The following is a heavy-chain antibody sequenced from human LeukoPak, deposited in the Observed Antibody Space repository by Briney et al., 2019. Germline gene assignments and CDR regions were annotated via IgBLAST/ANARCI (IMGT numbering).Heavy chain of an antibody. CDR1: GFTLSSYS. J-gene: IGHJ4*02. V-gene: IGHV3-48*04. D-gene: IGHD3-22*01. CDR2: ISSSSSTI. Sequence: GGSLRLSCAASGFTLSSYSMNWVRQAPGKGLEWVSYISSSSSTIYYADSVKGRFTISRDNAKNSLHLQMNSLRAEDTAVYYCARDALYYYDSSGYFDYWGQGTLVTVSS. CDR3: ARDALYYYDSSGYFDY.